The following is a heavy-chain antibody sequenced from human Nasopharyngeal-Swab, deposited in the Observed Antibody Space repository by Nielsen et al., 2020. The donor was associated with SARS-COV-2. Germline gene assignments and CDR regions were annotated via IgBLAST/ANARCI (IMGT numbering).Heavy chain of an antibody. V-gene: IGHV3-21*01. CDR3: ARDNIAAFYGMDV. CDR2: ISSSSSYI. Sequence: GSLRLSCAASGFTFSSYSMNWVRQAPGKGLEWVSSISSSSSYIYYADSVKGRFTISRDNAKNSLYLQMNSLRAEDTAVYYCARDNIAAFYGMDVWGQGTTVTVSS. J-gene: IGHJ6*02. CDR1: GFTFSSYS. D-gene: IGHD6-6*01.